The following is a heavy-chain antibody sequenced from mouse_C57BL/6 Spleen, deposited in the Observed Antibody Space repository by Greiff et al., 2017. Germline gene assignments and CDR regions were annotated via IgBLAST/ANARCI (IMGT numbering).Heavy chain of an antibody. CDR2: ISDGGSYT. J-gene: IGHJ1*03. CDR3: ARDLTGYWYFDV. CDR1: GFTFSSYA. Sequence: EVQRVESGGGLVKPGGSLKLSCAASGFTFSSYAMSWVRQTPEKRLEWVATISDGGSYTYYPDNVKGRCTISRDNAKNNLYLQMSHLKSEDTAMYYCARDLTGYWYFDVWGTGTTVTVSS. V-gene: IGHV5-4*01. D-gene: IGHD4-1*01.